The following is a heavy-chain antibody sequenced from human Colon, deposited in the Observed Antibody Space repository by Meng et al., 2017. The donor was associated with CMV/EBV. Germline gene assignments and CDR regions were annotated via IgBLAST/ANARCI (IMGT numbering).Heavy chain of an antibody. Sequence: QVPVQQLGAGLLKLLETLSLTCAVYGGSFSEYYWTWIRHPPGRGLEWIGEIRHSGSTSYSYNSSLKSRVTISIDTSKNQFSLELTSVTAADTAVYYCAGGSYQAWELLHYWGQGTLVTVSS. CDR2: IRHSGSTSY. V-gene: IGHV4-34*01. D-gene: IGHD1-26*01. CDR1: GGSFSEYY. J-gene: IGHJ4*02. CDR3: AGGSYQAWELLHY.